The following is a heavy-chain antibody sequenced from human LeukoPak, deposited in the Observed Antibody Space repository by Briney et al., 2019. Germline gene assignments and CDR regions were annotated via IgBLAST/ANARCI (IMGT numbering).Heavy chain of an antibody. CDR2: IIPIFGTA. D-gene: IGHD1-26*01. Sequence: GASVKVSCKASGGTFSSYAISWVRQAPGQGLEWMGGIIPIFGTANYAQKFQGRVTITADKSTSTAYMELSSLRSEDTAVYYCARGREGSILTLAFDTWGQGTMVTVSS. J-gene: IGHJ3*02. CDR1: GGTFSSYA. CDR3: ARGREGSILTLAFDT. V-gene: IGHV1-69*06.